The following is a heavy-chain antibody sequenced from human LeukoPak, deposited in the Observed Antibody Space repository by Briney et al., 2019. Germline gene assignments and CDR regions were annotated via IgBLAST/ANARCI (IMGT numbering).Heavy chain of an antibody. J-gene: IGHJ4*02. CDR2: TSYSGSTI. Sequence: PGGSLRLSCAVSGFTFSSYSMNWVRQAPGKGLEWVSYTSYSGSTIYYADSVKGRFTISRDNGKNSLYLQMNSLRAEDTAVYYCASAGNSGYWGQGTLVTVS. D-gene: IGHD5-12*01. V-gene: IGHV3-48*01. CDR1: GFTFSSYS. CDR3: ASAGNSGY.